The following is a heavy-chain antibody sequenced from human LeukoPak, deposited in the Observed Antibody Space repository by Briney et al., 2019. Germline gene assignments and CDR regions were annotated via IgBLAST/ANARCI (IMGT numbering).Heavy chain of an antibody. V-gene: IGHV3-7*03. CDR1: GFTFSSYW. CDR2: INHNGNVN. D-gene: IGHD4-11*01. J-gene: IGHJ4*02. CDR3: AKEGSNGGHYFDY. Sequence: GGSLRLSCAASGFTFSSYWMNWARQAPGKGLEWVASINHNGNVNYYVDSVKGRFTISRDNAKNSLYLQMNSLRAEDTALYYCAKEGSNGGHYFDYWGQGTLVTVSS.